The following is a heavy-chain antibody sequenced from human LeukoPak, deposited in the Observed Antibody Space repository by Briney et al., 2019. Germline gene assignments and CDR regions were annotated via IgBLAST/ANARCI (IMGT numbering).Heavy chain of an antibody. CDR1: GFTFNNYA. V-gene: IGHV3-23*01. CDR2: ISGNGGST. D-gene: IGHD2-2*01. J-gene: IGHJ4*02. Sequence: PGGSLRLSCAASGFTFNNYAMTWVRQAPGKGLEWVSGISGNGGSTYYADSVKGRFTISRDNAKNSLYLQMNSLRAEDTAVYYCARGSVVPLSDYWGQGTLVTVSS. CDR3: ARGSVVPLSDY.